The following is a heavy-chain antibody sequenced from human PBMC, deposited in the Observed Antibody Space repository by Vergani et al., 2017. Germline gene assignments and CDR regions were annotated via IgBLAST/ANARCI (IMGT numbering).Heavy chain of an antibody. CDR1: GGSISSSSYY. D-gene: IGHD3-10*01. J-gene: IGHJ3*02. Sequence: QLQLQESGPGLVKPSETLSLTCTVSGGSISSSSYYWGWIRQPPGKGLEWIGRIYYSGSTYYNPSLKSRVTISVDTSKNQLSLKLSSVTAADTAVYYCASPMVRGVSRDAFDIWGQGTMVTVSS. CDR3: ASPMVRGVSRDAFDI. CDR2: IYYSGST. V-gene: IGHV4-39*01.